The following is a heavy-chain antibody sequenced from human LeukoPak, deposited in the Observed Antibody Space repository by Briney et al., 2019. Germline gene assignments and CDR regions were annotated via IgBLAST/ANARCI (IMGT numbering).Heavy chain of an antibody. D-gene: IGHD4-17*01. J-gene: IGHJ4*02. CDR2: IYYSGST. V-gene: IGHV4-59*08. Sequence: SETLSLTCTVSGGSISSYYWSWIRQPPGKGLEWIGYIYYSGSTNYNPSLKSRVTISIDTSKNQFSLKLSSVTAADTAVYYCARFNSEVYGDYVYVDYWGQGTLVTVSS. CDR1: GGSISSYY. CDR3: ARFNSEVYGDYVYVDY.